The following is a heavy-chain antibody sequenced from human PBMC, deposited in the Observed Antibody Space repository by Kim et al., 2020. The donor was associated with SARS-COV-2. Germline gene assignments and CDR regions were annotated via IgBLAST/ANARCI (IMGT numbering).Heavy chain of an antibody. CDR2: IYYSGST. V-gene: IGHV4-59*01. CDR3: ARAGPYNWNAAYYYGMDV. CDR1: GGSISSYY. Sequence: SETLSLTCTVSGGSISSYYWSWIRQPPGKGLEWIGYIYYSGSTNYNPSLKSRVTISVYTSKNQFSLKLSSVTAADTAVYYCARAGPYNWNAAYYYGMDVWGQGTTVTVSS. J-gene: IGHJ6*02. D-gene: IGHD1-20*01.